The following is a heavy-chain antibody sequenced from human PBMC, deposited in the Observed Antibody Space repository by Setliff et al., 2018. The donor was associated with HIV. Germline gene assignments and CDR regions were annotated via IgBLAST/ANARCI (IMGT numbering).Heavy chain of an antibody. CDR2: IHSSGST. CDR3: ARGYVYDFWSGYYALHYYYMDV. CDR1: GGSISSGSHY. D-gene: IGHD3-3*01. V-gene: IGHV4-61*02. Sequence: SETLSLTCTVSGGSISSGSHYWSWIRQPAGKGLEWIGRIHSSGSTNYNPSLKSRVTTSVDTSKNQFTLKLKSVTAADTAVYYCARGYVYDFWSGYYALHYYYMDVWGKGTTVTVSS. J-gene: IGHJ6*03.